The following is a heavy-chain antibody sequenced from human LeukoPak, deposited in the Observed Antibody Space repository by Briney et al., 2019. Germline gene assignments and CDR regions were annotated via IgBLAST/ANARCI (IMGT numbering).Heavy chain of an antibody. V-gene: IGHV5-10-1*01. Sequence: GGSLKISCKGSGYSFTSYWISWVRQMPGKGLEWMGRIDPSDSYTNYSPSFQGHVTISADKSISTAYLQWSSLKASDTAMYYCARHLTGYGDYNYFDYWGQGTLVTVSS. CDR3: ARHLTGYGDYNYFDY. D-gene: IGHD4-17*01. CDR1: GYSFTSYW. J-gene: IGHJ4*02. CDR2: IDPSDSYT.